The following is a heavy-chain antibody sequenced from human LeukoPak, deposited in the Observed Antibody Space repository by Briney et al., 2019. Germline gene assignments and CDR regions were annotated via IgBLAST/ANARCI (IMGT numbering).Heavy chain of an antibody. J-gene: IGHJ6*03. D-gene: IGHD1-26*01. V-gene: IGHV1-8*01. CDR2: MNPNSGNT. Sequence: ASVKVSCKVSGYTFTSYDINWVRQATGQGLEWMGWMNPNSGNTGYAQKFQGRVTVTRNTSISTAYMELSSLRSEDTAVYYCARGRWELLHYYYYMDVWGKGTTVTVSS. CDR3: ARGRWELLHYYYYMDV. CDR1: GYTFTSYD.